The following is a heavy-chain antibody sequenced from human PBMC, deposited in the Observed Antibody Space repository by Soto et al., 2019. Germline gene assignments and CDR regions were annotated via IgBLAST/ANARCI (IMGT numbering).Heavy chain of an antibody. J-gene: IGHJ5*02. D-gene: IGHD3-3*01. CDR3: KRQYLWNANYFDP. V-gene: IGHV4-39*01. CDR1: GASISVHSYY. CDR2: SYYSGTT. Sequence: LSLTCTVSGASISVHSYYWTWIRQPPGKGLEWIGSSYYSGTTYFNPSLKSRSTISVDTSKNQFSLRLTSLTAADTAIYYCKRQYLWNANYFDPWGPGALVTVSS.